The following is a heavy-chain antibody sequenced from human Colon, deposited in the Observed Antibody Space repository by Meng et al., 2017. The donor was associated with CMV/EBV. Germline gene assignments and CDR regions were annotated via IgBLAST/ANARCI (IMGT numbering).Heavy chain of an antibody. V-gene: IGHV3-23*01. CDR1: GFTFGTYA. Sequence: GESLKISCAASGFTFGTYAMSWVRQAPGKGPEWVSAISSSDGRTSYADSVKGRFSISRDNSKNMVHLQMNSLRVEDTAIYYCAKGSMPSAGGSLNYYDSWGQGTLVTVSS. J-gene: IGHJ4*02. D-gene: IGHD2/OR15-2a*01. CDR2: ISSSDGRT. CDR3: AKGSMPSAGGSLNYYDS.